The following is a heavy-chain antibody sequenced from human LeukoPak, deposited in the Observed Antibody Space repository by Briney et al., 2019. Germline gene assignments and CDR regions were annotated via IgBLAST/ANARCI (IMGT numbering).Heavy chain of an antibody. Sequence: SETLSLTCTVSGGSITGYYWTWIRQPPGKGLEWIGSIYYSGSTYYNPSLKSRVTISVDTSKNQFSLKLSSVTAADTAVYYCARDPGVGATTVGFAYWGQGTLVTVSS. CDR3: ARDPGVGATTVGFAY. D-gene: IGHD1-26*01. V-gene: IGHV4-39*07. J-gene: IGHJ4*02. CDR1: GGSITGYY. CDR2: IYYSGST.